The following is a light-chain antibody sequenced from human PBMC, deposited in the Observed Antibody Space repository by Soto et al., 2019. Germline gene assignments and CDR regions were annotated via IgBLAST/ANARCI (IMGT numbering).Light chain of an antibody. J-gene: IGKJ1*01. CDR1: QAVNTR. CDR2: LTS. CDR3: HQRKSWPRT. Sequence: ETVMTQSPATLSSFPCDIVTLSCRASQAVNTRLAWYQHKPGQAPRLLIYLTSNRAAGIPARFSGSGSETDFTLTISDVEPEDFAVYYCHQRKSWPRTFGQGTKVDI. V-gene: IGKV3-11*01.